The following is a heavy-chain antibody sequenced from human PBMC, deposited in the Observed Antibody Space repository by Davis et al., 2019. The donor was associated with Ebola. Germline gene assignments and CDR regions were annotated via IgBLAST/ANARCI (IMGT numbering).Heavy chain of an antibody. Sequence: GESLKISCAASGFTFSSYWMHWVRQAPGKGLVYVSRISSDGGITSYADSVKGRFTISRDNSKNTLYLQMNSLRAEDTAVYYCAKSQFWTPYYFDYWGQGTLVTVSS. CDR1: GFTFSSYW. CDR3: AKSQFWTPYYFDY. J-gene: IGHJ4*02. V-gene: IGHV3-74*01. CDR2: ISSDGGIT. D-gene: IGHD3/OR15-3a*01.